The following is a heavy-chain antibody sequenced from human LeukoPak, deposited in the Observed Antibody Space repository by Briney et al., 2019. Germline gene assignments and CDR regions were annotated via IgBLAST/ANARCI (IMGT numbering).Heavy chain of an antibody. CDR1: GFTFSSYS. V-gene: IGHV3-21*01. CDR3: ARDQSIAVAGAIGY. Sequence: GSLRLSCAASGFTFSSYSMNWVRQAPGKRLEWVSSISSSSSYIYYADSVKGRFTISRDNAKNSLYLQMNSLRAEDTAVYYCARDQSIAVAGAIGYWGQGTLVTVSS. D-gene: IGHD6-19*01. CDR2: ISSSSSYI. J-gene: IGHJ4*02.